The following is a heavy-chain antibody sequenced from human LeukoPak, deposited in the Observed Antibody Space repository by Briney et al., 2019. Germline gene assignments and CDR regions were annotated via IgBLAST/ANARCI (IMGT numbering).Heavy chain of an antibody. CDR3: AKDITRRSAFDY. Sequence: GGSLRLSCAASGFTFSSYAMSWVRRAPGKGLEWVSAISGSGGSTYYADSVKGRFTISRDNSKNTLYLQMNSLRAEDTAVYYCAKDITRRSAFDYWGQGTLVTVSS. CDR2: ISGSGGST. D-gene: IGHD3-3*01. CDR1: GFTFSSYA. J-gene: IGHJ4*02. V-gene: IGHV3-23*01.